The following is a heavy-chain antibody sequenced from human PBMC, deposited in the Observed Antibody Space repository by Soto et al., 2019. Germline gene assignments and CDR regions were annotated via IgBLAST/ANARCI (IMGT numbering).Heavy chain of an antibody. Sequence: EVQLVESGGGLVQPGGSLRLSCAASGFTVSNTYMSWVRQAPGKGLEWVSVIYSGGTSYYADSVKGRFTISRHNSKITLDLQMNSLRAEDTAVYYCAKGDDTSGYYSLDYWGQGTLVTVSS. V-gene: IGHV3-53*04. CDR1: GFTVSNTY. CDR3: AKGDDTSGYYSLDY. D-gene: IGHD3-22*01. J-gene: IGHJ4*02. CDR2: IYSGGTS.